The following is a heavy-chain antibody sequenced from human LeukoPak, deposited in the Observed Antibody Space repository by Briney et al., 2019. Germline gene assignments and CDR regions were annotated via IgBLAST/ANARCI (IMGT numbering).Heavy chain of an antibody. CDR2: IYYTGST. CDR1: GGSISSYY. Sequence: PSETLSLTCTVSGGSISSYYWGWIRHPPGKGLEWVGYIYYTGSTNCNPSLRSRVTISVNSSKNQFSLKANSVTAADTAVYYCARGDYFGSGLGDWGQGTLVTVSS. D-gene: IGHD3-10*01. J-gene: IGHJ4*02. V-gene: IGHV4-59*01. CDR3: ARGDYFGSGLGD.